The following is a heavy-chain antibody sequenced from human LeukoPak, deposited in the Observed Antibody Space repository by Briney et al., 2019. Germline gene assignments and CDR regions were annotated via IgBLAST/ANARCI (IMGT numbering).Heavy chain of an antibody. CDR3: ARARGGGGYYDSSGYYLVPSHAFDI. CDR1: GYTFTSYY. J-gene: IGHJ3*02. Sequence: ASVKVSCKASGYTFTSYYMHWVRQAPGQGLEWMGIINPSGGSTSYAQKFQGRVTMTRDTSTSTVYMELSSLRSEDTAVYYCARARGGGGYYDSSGYYLVPSHAFDIWGQGTMVTVSS. CDR2: INPSGGST. V-gene: IGHV1-46*01. D-gene: IGHD3-22*01.